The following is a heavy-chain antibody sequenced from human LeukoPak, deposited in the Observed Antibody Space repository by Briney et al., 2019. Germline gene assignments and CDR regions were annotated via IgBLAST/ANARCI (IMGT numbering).Heavy chain of an antibody. V-gene: IGHV3-73*01. D-gene: IGHD2-15*01. J-gene: IGHJ5*02. CDR2: IRNKANSYAT. CDR3: TSDFAVPEENCFDP. Sequence: GGSLRLSCAASGFTFSGPAMHWVRQASGKGLEWVGRIRNKANSYATIYAASVKGRFTLSRDDSKNTAYLQMNSLKTEDTAVYYCTSDFAVPEENCFDPWAREPWSPSPQ. CDR1: GFTFSGPA.